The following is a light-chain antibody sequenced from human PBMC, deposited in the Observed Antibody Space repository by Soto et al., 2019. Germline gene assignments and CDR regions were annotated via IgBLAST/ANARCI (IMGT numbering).Light chain of an antibody. J-gene: IGKJ5*01. CDR2: DTS. CDR1: QSVGST. CDR3: QPLNHYPLT. Sequence: EIVLTQSPAALSVSPGEGATPSCWASQSVGSTLNWYQQRPGQAPRLLIYDTSIRATGIPARFSGSGSGTEFTLTIASLQPEDSATYYCQPLNHYPLTFGQGTRLET. V-gene: IGKV3-15*01.